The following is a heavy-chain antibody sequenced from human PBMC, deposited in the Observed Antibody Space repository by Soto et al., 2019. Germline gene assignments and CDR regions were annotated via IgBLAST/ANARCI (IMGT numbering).Heavy chain of an antibody. Sequence: GGSLRLSCAASGFTFSSYAMSWVRQAPGKGLEWVSYISGSSSYTDYADSVKGRLTISRDNAKDSLYLQMNSLRAEDTAVYYCARQGFGNLHVLVDVWGQGTTVTVSS. V-gene: IGHV3-21*05. J-gene: IGHJ6*02. CDR3: ARQGFGNLHVLVDV. CDR1: GFTFSSYA. D-gene: IGHD3-10*01. CDR2: ISGSSSYT.